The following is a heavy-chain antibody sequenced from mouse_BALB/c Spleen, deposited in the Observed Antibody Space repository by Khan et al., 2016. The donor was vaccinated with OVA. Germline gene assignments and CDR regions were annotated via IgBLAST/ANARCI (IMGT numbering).Heavy chain of an antibody. CDR2: ITYSGIT. CDR3: GRFDF. J-gene: IGHJ2*01. V-gene: IGHV3-2*02. Sequence: EVQLVESGPGLVKPSQSLSLTCTVTGYSITRDYAWNWIRQFPGNRLEWMGYITYSGITIYNPSLNSRISITRDTSENQFFLQLNSVTADDTATYFCGRFDFWGQGTTLTVSS. CDR1: GYSITRDYA.